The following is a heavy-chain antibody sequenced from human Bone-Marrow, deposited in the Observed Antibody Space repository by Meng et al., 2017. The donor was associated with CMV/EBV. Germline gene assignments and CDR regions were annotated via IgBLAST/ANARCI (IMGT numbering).Heavy chain of an antibody. CDR3: ARDPPPYYYGMDV. V-gene: IGHV3-11*01. CDR2: ISSSGSTI. Sequence: GGSLRLSCAASGFTFSDYYMSWIRQAPGKGLERVSYISSSGSTIYYADSVKGRFTISRDNAKNSLYLQMNSLRAEDTAVYYCARDPPPYYYGMDVWGQGTTVTVSS. J-gene: IGHJ6*02. CDR1: GFTFSDYY.